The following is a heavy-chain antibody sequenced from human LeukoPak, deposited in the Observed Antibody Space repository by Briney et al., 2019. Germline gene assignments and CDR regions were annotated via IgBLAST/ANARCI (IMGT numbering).Heavy chain of an antibody. CDR2: IYGGGST. V-gene: IGHV3-53*01. D-gene: IGHD6-19*01. CDR1: GLSVSSNF. CDR3: ASWPVGWYGEDS. Sequence: PGGSLRLSCAAAGLSVSSNFMSWVRQAPGEGLEWVSVIYGGGSTYHADSVKGRFTISRDTPKNTLYLQMNSLRVEDTAVYYCASWPVGWYGEDSWGQGTLVTVSS. J-gene: IGHJ4*02.